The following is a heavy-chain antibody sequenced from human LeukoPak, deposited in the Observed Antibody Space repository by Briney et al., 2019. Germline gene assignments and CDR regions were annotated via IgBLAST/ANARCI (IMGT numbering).Heavy chain of an antibody. V-gene: IGHV4-34*01. CDR2: IKHSGST. CDR3: ARVSSRRLPPSYSYDRRNYFDY. CDR1: IDSFSGYH. D-gene: IGHD3-22*01. J-gene: IGHJ4*02. Sequence: SETLSLTCAVYIDSFSGYHWSWIRQPPGKGLEWIGEIKHSGSTNYSPSLKSRVTISVDTSKNQFSLKLSSVTAADTAVYYCARVSSRRLPPSYSYDRRNYFDYWGQGTLVTVSS.